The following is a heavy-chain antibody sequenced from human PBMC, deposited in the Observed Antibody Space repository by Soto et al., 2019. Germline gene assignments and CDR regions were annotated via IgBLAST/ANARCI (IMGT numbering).Heavy chain of an antibody. CDR2: THHSGRT. CDR1: GGSMSSSNW. D-gene: IGHD3-10*01. Sequence: SETLSLTCIVSGGSMSSSNWWNWVRQPPGKGLEWIGETHHSGRTNYNPSLKSRVIISVDESKNHFSLKLSSVTAADTAVYYCARTMVRGVHFDYWGPGTLVTVSS. J-gene: IGHJ4*02. CDR3: ARTMVRGVHFDY. V-gene: IGHV4-4*02.